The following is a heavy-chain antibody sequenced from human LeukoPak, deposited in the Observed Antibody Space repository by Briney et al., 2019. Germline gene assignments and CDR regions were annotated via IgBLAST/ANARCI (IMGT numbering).Heavy chain of an antibody. Sequence: GASVKVSCKASGGTFSSYAISWVRQAPGQGLEWMGGIIPIFGTANYAQKFQGRVTITADKSTSTAYMELSSLRSEDTAVYYCAKVRWLGGLDYWGQGTLVTVSS. V-gene: IGHV1-69*06. J-gene: IGHJ4*02. CDR1: GGTFSSYA. D-gene: IGHD6-19*01. CDR3: AKVRWLGGLDY. CDR2: IIPIFGTA.